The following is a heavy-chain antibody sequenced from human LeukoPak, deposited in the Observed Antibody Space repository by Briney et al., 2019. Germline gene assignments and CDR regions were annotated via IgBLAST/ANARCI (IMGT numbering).Heavy chain of an antibody. Sequence: KPGGPLRLSCAACGFTFRRYPVHWLRQAPGGALEWVSSISDSSTYTYYADSVKGRFTTSRDNANNTLHLQMNSLRVEDTAVYFCARDPQYYFDSSGFDYWGQGVFVTVSS. CDR3: ARDPQYYFDSSGFDY. CDR1: GFTFRRYP. D-gene: IGHD3-22*01. J-gene: IGHJ4*02. V-gene: IGHV3-21*04. CDR2: ISDSSTYT.